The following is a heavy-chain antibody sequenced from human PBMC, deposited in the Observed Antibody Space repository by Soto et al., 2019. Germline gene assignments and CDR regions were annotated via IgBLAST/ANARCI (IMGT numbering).Heavy chain of an antibody. J-gene: IGHJ4*02. V-gene: IGHV1-3*01. CDR3: ARGRKGRYCSGGSCYDFDH. D-gene: IGHD2-15*01. CDR1: GYTFTSYA. CDR2: LNAGNGNT. Sequence: QVQLVQSGAEVKKPGASVKVSCKASGYTFTSYAMHWVRQAPGQRLEWMGWLNAGNGNTKYSQKFQGRVNITRDTSASTAYMELSSLRSEDTAVYYCARGRKGRYCSGGSCYDFDHWGQGTLVTVSS.